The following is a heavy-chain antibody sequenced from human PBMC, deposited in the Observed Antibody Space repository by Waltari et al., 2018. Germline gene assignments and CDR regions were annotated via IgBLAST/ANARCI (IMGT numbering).Heavy chain of an antibody. D-gene: IGHD3-10*01. J-gene: IGHJ4*02. CDR1: GYTFTGYY. CDR2: INPNSGGT. CDR3: AGIKVRGVTHFDY. V-gene: IGHV1-2*02. Sequence: QVQLVQSGAEVKKPGASVKVSCKASGYTFTGYYMHWVRQAPGQGLVWMGWINPNSGGTNHAQKFQGRVNMTRDTSISTAYMELSRLRSDDTAVYYCAGIKVRGVTHFDYWGQGTLVTVSS.